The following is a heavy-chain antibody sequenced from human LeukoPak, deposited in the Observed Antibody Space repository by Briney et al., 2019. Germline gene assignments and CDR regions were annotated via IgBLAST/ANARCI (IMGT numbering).Heavy chain of an antibody. J-gene: IGHJ4*02. CDR2: IDPSDSYT. Sequence: GESLRISCKGSGYSFTSYWISWVRQMPGKGLEWMGRIDPSDSYTNYSPSFQGHVTISADKSISTAYLQWSSLKASDTAIYYCARFGASGESYAAPLDYWGQGTLVTVSS. D-gene: IGHD3-16*01. CDR3: ARFGASGESYAAPLDY. V-gene: IGHV5-10-1*01. CDR1: GYSFTSYW.